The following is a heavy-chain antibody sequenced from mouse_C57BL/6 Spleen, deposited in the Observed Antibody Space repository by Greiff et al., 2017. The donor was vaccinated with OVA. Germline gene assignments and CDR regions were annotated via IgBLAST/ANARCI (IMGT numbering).Heavy chain of an antibody. J-gene: IGHJ3*01. CDR1: GFNIKDDY. Sequence: VQLQQSGAELVRPGASVKLSCTASGFNIKDDYMHWVKQRPEQGLEWIGWIDPENGDTEYASKFQGKATITADTSSNTAYLQLSSLTSEDTAVYYCTTLDYDGAYWGQGTLVTVSA. CDR2: IDPENGDT. D-gene: IGHD2-4*01. CDR3: TTLDYDGAY. V-gene: IGHV14-4*01.